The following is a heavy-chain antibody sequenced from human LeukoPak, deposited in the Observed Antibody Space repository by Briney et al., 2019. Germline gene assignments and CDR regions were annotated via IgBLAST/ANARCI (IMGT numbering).Heavy chain of an antibody. CDR2: IYHSGST. J-gene: IGHJ4*02. CDR1: GYSISSGYY. V-gene: IGHV4-38-2*02. D-gene: IGHD3-3*01. CDR3: ARGVQGYDFWSHTDAYYFDY. Sequence: SETLSLTYTVSGYSISSGYYWGWIRQPPGKGLEWIGSIYHSGSTYYNPSLKSRVTISVDTSKNQFSLKLSSVTAADTAVYYCARGVQGYDFWSHTDAYYFDYWGQGTLVTVSS.